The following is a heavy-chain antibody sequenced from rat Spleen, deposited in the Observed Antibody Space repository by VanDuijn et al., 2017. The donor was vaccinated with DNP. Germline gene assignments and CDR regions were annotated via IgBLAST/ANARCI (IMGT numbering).Heavy chain of an antibody. CDR3: ARHNNYFDY. D-gene: IGHD1-10*01. CDR2: ISYDGGST. CDR1: GFTFSDYY. J-gene: IGHJ2*01. Sequence: EVQLVESGGGLVQPGRSLKLSCAASGFTFSDYYMAWVRQAPTKGLEWVAYISYDGGSTYYGDSVKSRFTISRDNAKSTLYLQMNSLRSEDMASYYCARHNNYFDYWGQGVMVTVSS. V-gene: IGHV5-22*01.